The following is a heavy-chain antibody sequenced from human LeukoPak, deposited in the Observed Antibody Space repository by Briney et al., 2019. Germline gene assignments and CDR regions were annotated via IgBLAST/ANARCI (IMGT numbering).Heavy chain of an antibody. CDR2: ISYSGSA. CDR3: ARSPDSSGYWDAFDI. CDR1: GGSINGYY. D-gene: IGHD3-22*01. Sequence: SSETLSLTCTVSGGSINGYYWSWIRQPPGKGLEWIGYISYSGSADYNPSLKSRVTISVDTSKNKFSLKLTSATAADTAVYYCARSPDSSGYWDAFDIWGQGTMVTVSS. J-gene: IGHJ3*02. V-gene: IGHV4-59*08.